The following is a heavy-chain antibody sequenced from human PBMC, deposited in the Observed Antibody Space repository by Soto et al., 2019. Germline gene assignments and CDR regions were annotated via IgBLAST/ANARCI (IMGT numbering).Heavy chain of an antibody. CDR1: GSTFSRYG. J-gene: IGHJ4*02. Sequence: PGGSLRLSCVGSGSTFSRYGMHWLRQAPGEGLEWMAVIVNDGSDRDYAASVAGRFTISRDNSKNTPYLQMDNLGVDNTAMYYCARDDDYEANGLDYWGQGTLVTVSS. CDR3: ARDDDYEANGLDY. D-gene: IGHD4-17*01. V-gene: IGHV3-33*01. CDR2: IVNDGSDR.